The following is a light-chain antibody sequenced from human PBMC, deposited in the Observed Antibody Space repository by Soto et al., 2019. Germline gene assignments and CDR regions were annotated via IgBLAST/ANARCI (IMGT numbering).Light chain of an antibody. Sequence: QSALTQPPSASGSPGQSVTVPCTGTSSDVGRYNYVSWYQQHPGKAPKLMIYEVSKRPSGVPDRFSGSKSGNTASLTVSGLQAEDEADYYCSSYAGSNIWLFGGGTKLTVL. CDR1: SSDVGRYNY. V-gene: IGLV2-8*01. CDR2: EVS. CDR3: SSYAGSNIWL. J-gene: IGLJ3*02.